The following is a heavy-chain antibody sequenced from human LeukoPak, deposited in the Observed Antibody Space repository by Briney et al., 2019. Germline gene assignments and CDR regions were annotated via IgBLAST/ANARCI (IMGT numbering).Heavy chain of an antibody. CDR2: IRSKANSYAT. Sequence: PGGSLKLSCAASGFTFSGSVMHWVRKASGKGLEWVGRIRSKANSYATAYAASVKGRFTISRDDSKNTAYLQMNSLKTEDTAVYYCTGELFDYWGQGTLVTVSS. J-gene: IGHJ4*02. D-gene: IGHD1-26*01. CDR1: GFTFSGSV. CDR3: TGELFDY. V-gene: IGHV3-73*01.